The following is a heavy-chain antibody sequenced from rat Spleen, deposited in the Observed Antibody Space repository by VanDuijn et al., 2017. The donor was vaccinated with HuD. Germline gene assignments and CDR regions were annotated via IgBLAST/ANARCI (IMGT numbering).Heavy chain of an antibody. J-gene: IGHJ3*01. CDR3: TTYSDYATSPFAF. V-gene: IGHV5-31*01. D-gene: IGHD1-6*01. Sequence: EVQLVESGGGLVQPGRSLRLSCVASGFTFNNYWMTWVRQAPGMGLEWIASISNARGITYYPDSAKGRFTISRDIANSTLYLRMNSLRSEDTATYYCTTYSDYATSPFAFWGRGALVTVSS. CDR1: GFTFNNYW. CDR2: ISNARGIT.